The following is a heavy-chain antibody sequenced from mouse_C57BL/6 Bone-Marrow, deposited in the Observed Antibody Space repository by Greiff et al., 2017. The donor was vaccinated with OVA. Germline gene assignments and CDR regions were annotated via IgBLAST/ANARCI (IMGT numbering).Heavy chain of an antibody. J-gene: IGHJ2*01. CDR3: VSGYYGSSYVDY. CDR1: GFNIKDYD. CDR2: IDPEDGET. V-gene: IGHV14-2*01. Sequence: VQLQQSGAELVKPGASVKLSCTASGFNIKDYDMHWVKQRTEQGLEWIGRIDPEDGETKYAPKFQGQATITADTSSNTASLQLHSMTSGYTAVYYCVSGYYGSSYVDYWGQGTTLTVSA. D-gene: IGHD1-1*01.